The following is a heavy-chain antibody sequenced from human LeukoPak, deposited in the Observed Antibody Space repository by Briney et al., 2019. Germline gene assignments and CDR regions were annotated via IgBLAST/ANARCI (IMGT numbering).Heavy chain of an antibody. V-gene: IGHV1-46*01. J-gene: IGHJ6*02. CDR3: ARGSTYYYDSIGSPYYYYYGMDV. CDR2: INPSGGST. Sequence: GASVKVSCKASGYTFTSYYMHWVRQAPGQGLEWMGIINPSGGSTSYAQKFQGRVTMTRDTSTSTVYMELSSLRSEDTAVYYCARGSTYYYDSIGSPYYYYYGMDVWGQGTTVTVSS. D-gene: IGHD3-22*01. CDR1: GYTFTSYY.